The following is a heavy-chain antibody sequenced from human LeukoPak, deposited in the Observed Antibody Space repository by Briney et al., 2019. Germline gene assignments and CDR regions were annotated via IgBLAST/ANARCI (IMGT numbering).Heavy chain of an antibody. CDR3: ARVRGSEDYGDYEGVDY. D-gene: IGHD4-17*01. Sequence: GGALRLSCAASGFTFSSYGMHWVRQAPAKGLEWGAVIWYDGSNKYYADSVKGRFTISRDNSKNTLYLQMNSLRAEDTAVYYCARVRGSEDYGDYEGVDYWGQGTLVTVSS. CDR1: GFTFSSYG. J-gene: IGHJ4*02. CDR2: IWYDGSNK. V-gene: IGHV3-33*01.